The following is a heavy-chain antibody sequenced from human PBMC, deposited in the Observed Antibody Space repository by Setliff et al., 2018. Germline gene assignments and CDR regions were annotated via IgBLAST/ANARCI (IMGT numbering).Heavy chain of an antibody. CDR1: GASISSHY. J-gene: IGHJ6*02. CDR3: ARLSWNGLRYYGLDV. V-gene: IGHV4-59*11. CDR2: VHYNGET. D-gene: IGHD3-3*01. Sequence: SETLSLTCTVSGASISSHYWSWIRQAPGKGLQWIAYVHYNGETNYNPSLKSRVLISVDTSKNQLSLRVTSVTAADTAVYYCARLSWNGLRYYGLDVWGQGTTVTVSS.